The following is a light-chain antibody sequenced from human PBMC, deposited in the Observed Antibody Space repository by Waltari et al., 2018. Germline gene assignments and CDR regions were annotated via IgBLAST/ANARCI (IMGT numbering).Light chain of an antibody. V-gene: IGLV2-14*01. Sequence: QSALTQPASVSGSPGQSITISCTGTSSDIGGYDYVAWYQQHPGKVPKPMIYDVTKRPSGVSDRFSGSKSGNTASLTISGLQAEDEADYYCSSYTSRATWVFGGGTRLAVL. CDR3: SSYTSRATWV. CDR1: SSDIGGYDY. J-gene: IGLJ3*02. CDR2: DVT.